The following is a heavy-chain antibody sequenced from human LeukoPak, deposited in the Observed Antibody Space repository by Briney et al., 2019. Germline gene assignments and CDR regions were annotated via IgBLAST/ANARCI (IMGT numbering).Heavy chain of an antibody. D-gene: IGHD2-2*02. CDR3: ARERVVPAAIQQGYFDY. CDR1: GYSISSGYY. Sequence: SETLSLTCAVSGYSISSGYYWGWIRQPPGKVLEWIGSIYHSGSTYYNPSLKSRVTISVDTSKNQFSLKLSSVTAADTAVYYCARERVVPAAIQQGYFDYWGQGTLVTVSS. J-gene: IGHJ4*02. V-gene: IGHV4-38-2*02. CDR2: IYHSGST.